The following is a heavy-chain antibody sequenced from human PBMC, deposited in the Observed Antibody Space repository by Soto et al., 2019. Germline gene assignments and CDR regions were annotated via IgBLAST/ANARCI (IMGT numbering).Heavy chain of an antibody. Sequence: GESLKISCKGSGYSFSNYWIAWVRQMPGKGLEYMGIIYPSDSQTRYGPSFQGQVTISADKSISTAYLQWSSLKASDTAIYHCARHGFYGDYSSNYFDPWGQGTLVTVSS. D-gene: IGHD4-17*01. CDR3: ARHGFYGDYSSNYFDP. CDR2: IYPSDSQT. CDR1: GYSFSNYW. V-gene: IGHV5-51*01. J-gene: IGHJ5*02.